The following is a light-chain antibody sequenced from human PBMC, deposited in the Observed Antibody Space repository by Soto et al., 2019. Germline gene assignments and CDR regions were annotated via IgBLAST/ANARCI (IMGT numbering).Light chain of an antibody. CDR3: SSYAGSNNLL. CDR2: EVS. V-gene: IGLV2-8*01. Sequence: QSALTQSPSASGSPRQSVTISCTGTSSDVGGYNFVSWYQQHPGKAPKLMIYEVSKLPSGVSDRFSGSKSGNTASLTVSGLQAEDEADYYCSSYAGSNNLLFGGGTKLTVL. CDR1: SSDVGGYNF. J-gene: IGLJ2*01.